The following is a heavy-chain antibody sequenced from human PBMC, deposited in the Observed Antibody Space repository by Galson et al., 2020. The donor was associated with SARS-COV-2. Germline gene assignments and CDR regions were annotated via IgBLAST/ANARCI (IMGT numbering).Heavy chain of an antibody. CDR1: GFTLGIYD. V-gene: IGHV3-48*03. D-gene: IGHD2-21*01. Sequence: GGSLRLSCAASGFTLGIYDMNWVRQAPGKGLAWISFISSSGGTRYYADSVKGRFTISRDNAKNSLILQMNSLRVEDTALYYCARGPPDFADYGMDVWGQGTTVTVSS. J-gene: IGHJ6*02. CDR2: ISSSGGTR. CDR3: ARGPPDFADYGMDV.